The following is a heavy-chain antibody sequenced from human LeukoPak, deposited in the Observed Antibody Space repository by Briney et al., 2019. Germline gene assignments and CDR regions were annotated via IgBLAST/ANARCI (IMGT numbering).Heavy chain of an antibody. CDR3: ATYYYDSSAHGY. CDR2: IYSDGST. J-gene: IGHJ4*02. V-gene: IGHV3-53*01. D-gene: IGHD3-22*01. CDR1: GVTVSNSY. Sequence: PGGSLRLSCAVSGVTVSNSYMSWVRQAPGKGLEWVSVIYSDGSTFHADSVKGRFTISRDNSKNTLYLQMNSLRAEDTAVYYCATYYYDSSAHGYWGQGALVTVSS.